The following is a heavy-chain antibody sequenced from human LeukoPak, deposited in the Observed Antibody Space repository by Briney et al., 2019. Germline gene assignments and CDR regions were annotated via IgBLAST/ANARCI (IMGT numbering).Heavy chain of an antibody. CDR2: IYYSGST. CDR1: GGSISSSSYY. V-gene: IGHV4-39*07. Sequence: PSETLSLTCTVSGGSISSSSYYWGWIRQPPGKGLEWIGSIYYSGSTYYNPSLKSRVTISVDTSKNQFSLKLSSVTAADTAVYYCARVRPPGLKYYDFWSGYYGPWFDPWGQGTLVTVSS. CDR3: ARVRPPGLKYYDFWSGYYGPWFDP. D-gene: IGHD3-3*01. J-gene: IGHJ5*02.